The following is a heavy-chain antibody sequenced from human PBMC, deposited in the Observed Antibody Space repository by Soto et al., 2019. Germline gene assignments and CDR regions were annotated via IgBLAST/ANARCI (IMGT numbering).Heavy chain of an antibody. CDR2: IYHSGST. CDR1: GVSISSGGYS. CDR3: ARDQLEGNWFDP. V-gene: IGHV4-30-2*01. D-gene: IGHD1-1*01. Sequence: PSETLSLTCAVSGVSISSGGYSWHWIRQPPGKGLEWIGYIYHSGSTLYNPSLKSRVTISVDKSKNQFSLKLTSVTAADTAVYYCARDQLEGNWFDPWGQGTLVTVSS. J-gene: IGHJ5*02.